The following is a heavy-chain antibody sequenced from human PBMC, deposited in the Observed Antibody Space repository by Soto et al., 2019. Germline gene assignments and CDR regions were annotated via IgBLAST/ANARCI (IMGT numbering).Heavy chain of an antibody. D-gene: IGHD3-22*01. CDR1: GYSFTSYW. J-gene: IGHJ3*02. V-gene: IGHV5-51*01. CDR2: IYPGDSDT. Sequence: PGESLKISCKGSGYSFTSYWIGWVRQMPGKGLEWMGIIYPGDSDTRYSPSFQGQVTISADKSISTAYLQWSSLKASDTAMYYCARHVSYDSSGYYYMRGDDAFEIWGQGTMVTVSS. CDR3: ARHVSYDSSGYYYMRGDDAFEI.